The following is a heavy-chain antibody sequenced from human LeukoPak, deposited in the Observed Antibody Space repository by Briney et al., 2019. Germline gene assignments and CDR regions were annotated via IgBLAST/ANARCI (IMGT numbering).Heavy chain of an antibody. V-gene: IGHV3-23*01. CDR3: AKTTAGYTNSGDY. D-gene: IGHD1-1*01. Sequence: GGSLRLSCAASGFTFSTYSMSWVRQAPGKGLEWVSAININGGTTYYADSVKGRFTISRDNSKNTLYLQMNSLRVEDTALYYCAKTTAGYTNSGDYWGQGTLVTVSS. CDR1: GFTFSTYS. J-gene: IGHJ4*02. CDR2: ININGGTT.